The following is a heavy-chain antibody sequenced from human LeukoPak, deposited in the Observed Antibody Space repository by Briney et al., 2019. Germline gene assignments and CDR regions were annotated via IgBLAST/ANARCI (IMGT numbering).Heavy chain of an antibody. CDR3: ARGMQQLYHFDS. V-gene: IGHV4-59*01. CDR1: GGSISSYY. D-gene: IGHD6-13*01. J-gene: IGHJ4*02. CDR2: IYYSGST. Sequence: SETLSLTCAVSGGSISSYYWSWIRQPPGKGLEWIGYIYYSGSTNYNPSLKSRVTISVDPSKNQFSLKLLSVTAAATAVYYCARGMQQLYHFDSWGRGTLVTVSS.